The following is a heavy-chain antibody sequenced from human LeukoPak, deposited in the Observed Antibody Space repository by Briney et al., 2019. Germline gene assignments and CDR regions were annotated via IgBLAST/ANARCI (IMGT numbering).Heavy chain of an antibody. V-gene: IGHV4-61*02. J-gene: IGHJ3*02. CDR1: GGSISSGSYY. CDR2: IYTSGST. CDR3: ARDLGDLRDAFDI. D-gene: IGHD3-16*01. Sequence: SQTLSLTCTVSGGSISSGSYYWSWIRQPAGKGLEWIGRIYTSGSTNYNPSLKSRVPISVDTSKNQFSLKLSSVTAADTAVYYCARDLGDLRDAFDIWGQGTMVTVSS.